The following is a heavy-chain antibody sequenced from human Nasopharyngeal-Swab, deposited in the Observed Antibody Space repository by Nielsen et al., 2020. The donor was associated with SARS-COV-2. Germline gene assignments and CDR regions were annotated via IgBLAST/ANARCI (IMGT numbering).Heavy chain of an antibody. CDR2: IYYSGST. Sequence: SETLSLTCTVSGGSISSSSYYWGWIREPPGKGLEWIGRIYYSGSTYYNPSLKSRVTMSVDTSKNQFSLKLSSVTAADTAVYYCARVIVGADYFDYWGQGTLVTVSS. J-gene: IGHJ4*02. CDR1: GGSISSSSYY. CDR3: ARVIVGADYFDY. V-gene: IGHV4-39*07. D-gene: IGHD1-26*01.